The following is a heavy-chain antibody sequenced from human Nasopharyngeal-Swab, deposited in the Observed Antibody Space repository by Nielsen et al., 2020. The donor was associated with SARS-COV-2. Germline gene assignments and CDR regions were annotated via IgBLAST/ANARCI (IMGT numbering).Heavy chain of an antibody. CDR2: ISWNSGGI. V-gene: IGHV3-9*01. CDR1: GFTFDEHA. Sequence: SLKISCVASGFTFDEHAMHWVRQAPGKGLEWVAGISWNSGGIGYADSVKGRFTISRDNAESSLHLQMNSLRPDDTALYYCVRDKSSGYYNDDAFDVWGQGTVVTVSS. CDR3: VRDKSSGYYNDDAFDV. D-gene: IGHD3-22*01. J-gene: IGHJ3*01.